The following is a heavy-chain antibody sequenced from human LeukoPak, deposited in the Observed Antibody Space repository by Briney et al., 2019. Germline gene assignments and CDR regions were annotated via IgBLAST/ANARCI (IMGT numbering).Heavy chain of an antibody. J-gene: IGHJ4*02. D-gene: IGHD3-10*01. CDR2: IKQDGGEK. CDR3: AKVAKYYYGSETYYFFEQ. CDR1: GFTFTTYW. Sequence: PGGSLRLSCAASGFTFTTYWMSWVRQAPGKGLEWVANIKQDGGEKYYVDSVKGRITISRDNARNSMELQMNSLRVEDTAVYYCAKVAKYYYGSETYYFFEQWGQGTPVTASS. V-gene: IGHV3-7*01.